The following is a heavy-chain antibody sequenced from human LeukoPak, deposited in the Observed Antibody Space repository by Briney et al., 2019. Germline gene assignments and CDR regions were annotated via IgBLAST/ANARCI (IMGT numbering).Heavy chain of an antibody. Sequence: GGSLRLSCAASGFTFSSYEMNWVRQAPGKGLEWVSSIDNSGTYIYYADSVKGRFTISRDNSKNSLYLQTNSLRAEDTAVYYCASANPILLDYYYYYYMDVWGKGTTVTISS. CDR1: GFTFSSYE. D-gene: IGHD3-3*01. V-gene: IGHV3-21*01. CDR3: ASANPILLDYYYYYYMDV. CDR2: IDNSGTYI. J-gene: IGHJ6*03.